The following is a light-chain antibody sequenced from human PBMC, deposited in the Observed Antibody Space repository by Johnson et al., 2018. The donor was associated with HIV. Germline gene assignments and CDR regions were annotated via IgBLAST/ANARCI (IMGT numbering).Light chain of an antibody. CDR2: DNN. CDR1: SSNVGSSF. CDR3: GTWDSSLSVYV. J-gene: IGLJ1*01. V-gene: IGLV1-51*01. Sequence: QPVLTQPPSVSAAPGQTVTISCSGISSNVGSSFVSWYRQVPGTAPKLLIYDNNKRPSGIPGRFSGSKSGPSATLGITGLQTGDEADYYCGTWDSSLSVYVFGTGTKVTVL.